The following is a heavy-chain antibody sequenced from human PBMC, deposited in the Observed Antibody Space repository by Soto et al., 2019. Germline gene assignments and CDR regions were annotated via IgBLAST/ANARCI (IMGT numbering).Heavy chain of an antibody. CDR3: ARDEGYDSIRRYYSY. J-gene: IGHJ4*02. CDR1: GYSFTSYG. Sequence: ASVKVSCKASGYSFTSYGISWVRQAPGQGLEWMGWISAYNGNTNYAQKLQGRVTMTTDTSTSTAYMELRSLRSDDTAVYYCARDEGYDSIRRYYSYWGQGTLVTVSS. CDR2: ISAYNGNT. V-gene: IGHV1-18*01. D-gene: IGHD3-22*01.